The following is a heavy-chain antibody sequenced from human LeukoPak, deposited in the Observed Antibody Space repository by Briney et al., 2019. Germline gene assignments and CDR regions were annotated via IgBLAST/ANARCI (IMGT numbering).Heavy chain of an antibody. V-gene: IGHV1-8*01. J-gene: IGHJ4*02. Sequence: ASVKVSCKASGSPFTSYDINWVRPATGQGLEWMGWMNPNSGNTGYAQKFQGRVTMTRNTSISTAYMELSSLRSEDTAVYYCARAGSGYYRNWGQGTLVTVAS. CDR3: ARAGSGYYRN. CDR1: GSPFTSYD. CDR2: MNPNSGNT. D-gene: IGHD3-22*01.